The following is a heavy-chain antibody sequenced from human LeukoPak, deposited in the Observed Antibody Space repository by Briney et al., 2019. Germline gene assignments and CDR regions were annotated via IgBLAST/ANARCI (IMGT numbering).Heavy chain of an antibody. CDR3: ARIGGNSKARTAWFDP. Sequence: APVRDSCKASGYTFSSDGISWGRQAPGHGREWMGWISAYKGNTKSAQKPQGRVTISTDTSTTTHHTWLCTLRSDDTAVYYCARIGGNSKARTAWFDPWGEGPLVSVSS. CDR2: ISAYKGNT. J-gene: IGHJ5*02. CDR1: GYTFSSDG. V-gene: IGHV1-18*01. D-gene: IGHD4-23*01.